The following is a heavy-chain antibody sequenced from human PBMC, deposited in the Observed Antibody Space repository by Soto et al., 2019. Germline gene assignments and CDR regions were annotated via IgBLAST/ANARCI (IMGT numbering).Heavy chain of an antibody. CDR3: ARWNGGNSDY. J-gene: IGHJ4*02. Sequence: ASVKVSCKASGYTFTGYYMHWVRQAPGQGLEWMGWINPNSGGTNYAQKFQGRVTMTRNTSISTAYMELSSLRSEDTAVYYCARWNGGNSDYWGQGTLVTVSS. CDR2: INPNSGGT. V-gene: IGHV1-2*02. D-gene: IGHD1-1*01. CDR1: GYTFTGYY.